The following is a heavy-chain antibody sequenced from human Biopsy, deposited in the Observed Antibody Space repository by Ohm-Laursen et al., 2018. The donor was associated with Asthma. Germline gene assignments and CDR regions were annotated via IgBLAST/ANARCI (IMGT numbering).Heavy chain of an antibody. V-gene: IGHV4-30-2*06. J-gene: IGHJ4*02. D-gene: IGHD2-21*02. Sequence: TLSLTCTVSGDSIDSGDYSWTWIRQSPGVGLEWIGYIYRNGDTYYNPTLKNRVTITIDRSKNQFSLGLRSVTAADTAVYYCARGWNCGGDCYSLDSWGQGTPVTGSS. CDR1: GDSIDSGDYS. CDR3: ARGWNCGGDCYSLDS. CDR2: IYRNGDT.